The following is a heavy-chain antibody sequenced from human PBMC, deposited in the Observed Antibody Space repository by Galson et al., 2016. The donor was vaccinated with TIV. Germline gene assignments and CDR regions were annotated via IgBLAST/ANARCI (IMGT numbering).Heavy chain of an antibody. D-gene: IGHD2-15*01. Sequence: SLRLSCAASGFTFDEYAMHWVRQAPGKGPEWVAGISWNGGTVGYADSVKGRFTTSRDNAKKSLYLQMKSLRREDTALYYCVKTNIYLRTVVADGAFDVWGQGTRVTVSS. V-gene: IGHV3-9*01. CDR1: GFTFDEYA. CDR2: ISWNGGTV. CDR3: VKTNIYLRTVVADGAFDV. J-gene: IGHJ3*01.